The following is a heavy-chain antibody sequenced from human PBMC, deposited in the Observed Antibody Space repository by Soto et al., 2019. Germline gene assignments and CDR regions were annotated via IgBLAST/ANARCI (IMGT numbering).Heavy chain of an antibody. Sequence: QVHLVQSGAEVKKPGASVNVSCKASGFSYTNFGISWVRQAPGQGPEWMGWIAGNSGQTKSERKLQDRVTMTTDTSTTTVYMELRDLRYDDTATYYCAFCRLSWGTNYYLDLWGQGTLVIVSP. V-gene: IGHV1-18*01. D-gene: IGHD1-7*01. CDR2: IAGNSGQT. CDR3: AFCRLSWGTNYYLDL. J-gene: IGHJ4*02. CDR1: GFSYTNFG.